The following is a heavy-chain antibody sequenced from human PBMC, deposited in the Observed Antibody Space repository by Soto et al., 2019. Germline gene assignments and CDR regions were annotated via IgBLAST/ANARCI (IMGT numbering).Heavy chain of an antibody. CDR3: ARGDYYYDSSGALYYYGMDV. V-gene: IGHV1-69*13. CDR1: GGTFSSYA. J-gene: IGHJ6*02. D-gene: IGHD3-22*01. Sequence: SVKVSFKASGGTFSSYAISWLRQAPGQGLEWMGGIIPIFGTANYAQKFQGRVTITADESTSTAHMELSSLRSEDTAVYYCARGDYYYDSSGALYYYGMDVWGQGTTVTVSS. CDR2: IIPIFGTA.